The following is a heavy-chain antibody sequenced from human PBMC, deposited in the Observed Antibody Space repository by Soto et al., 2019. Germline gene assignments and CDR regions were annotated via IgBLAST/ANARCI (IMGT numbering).Heavy chain of an antibody. CDR1: GFTFSDYY. CDR3: ARDKYSSTSGTTLDY. CDR2: ISSSGSTM. V-gene: IGHV3-11*01. D-gene: IGHD6-13*01. Sequence: QVQLVESGGGLVKPGGSLRLSCAASGFTFSDYYMRWIRQAPGKGLEWVSYISSSGSTMYYADSVQGRFTISRDNAKYSLYLQMNSLRAEDTAVYYCARDKYSSTSGTTLDYWGQGTLVTVSS. J-gene: IGHJ4*02.